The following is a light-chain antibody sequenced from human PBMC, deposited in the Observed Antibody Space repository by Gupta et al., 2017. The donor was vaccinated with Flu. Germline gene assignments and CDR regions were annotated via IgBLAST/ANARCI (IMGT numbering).Light chain of an antibody. CDR1: SSDVGGYNY. CDR3: SSYAGRNNYV. CDR2: DVR. Sequence: QSALTQPPSASGSPGQSVTISCKGTSSDVGGYNYVSWYQQHPGKAPKLMIYDVRKRPSGVPDRFSGSKSGSTASLTVSGLQAEDEADYYCSSYAGRNNYVFGTGTKVTVL. V-gene: IGLV2-8*01. J-gene: IGLJ1*01.